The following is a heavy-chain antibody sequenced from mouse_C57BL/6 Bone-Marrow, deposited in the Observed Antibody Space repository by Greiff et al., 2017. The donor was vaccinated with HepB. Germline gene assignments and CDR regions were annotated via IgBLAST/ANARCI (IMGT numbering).Heavy chain of an antibody. J-gene: IGHJ2*01. CDR1: GYAFSSSW. CDR3: ARERDYGSSYDY. V-gene: IGHV1-82*01. CDR2: IYPGDGDT. Sequence: VKLQESGPELVKPGASVKISCKASGYAFSSSWMNWVKQRPGKGLEWIGRIYPGDGDTNYNGKFKGKATLTADKSSSTAYMQLSSLTSEDSAVYFCARERDYGSSYDYWGQGTTLTVSS. D-gene: IGHD1-1*01.